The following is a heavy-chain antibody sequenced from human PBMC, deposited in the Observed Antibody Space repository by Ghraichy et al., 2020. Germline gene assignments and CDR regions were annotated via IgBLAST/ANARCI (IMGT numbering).Heavy chain of an antibody. CDR2: IKQDGSEK. CDR3: ARDLGSSSFWFDP. J-gene: IGHJ5*02. V-gene: IGHV3-7*01. CDR1: GFTFSSYW. Sequence: GSLRLSCAASGFTFSSYWMSWVRQAPGKGLEWVANIKQDGSEKYYVDSVKGRFTISRDNAKNSLYLQMNSLRAEDTAVYYCARDLGSSSFWFDPWGQGTLVTVSS. D-gene: IGHD6-13*01.